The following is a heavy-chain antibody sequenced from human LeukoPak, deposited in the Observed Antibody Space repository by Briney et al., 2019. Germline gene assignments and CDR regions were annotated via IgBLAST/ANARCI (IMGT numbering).Heavy chain of an antibody. CDR3: AKLGGGVTVTGLRYFDY. V-gene: IGHV3-23*01. CDR1: GFTFSNYG. CDR2: ICSSGSTT. Sequence: GGSLRLSCAASGFTFSNYGLSWVRQAPGKGLEWVSGICSSGSTTYYADSEKGRFTISRDNSKNTLYLQMNSLRAEDTAVYYCAKLGGGVTVTGLRYFDYWGQGTLVTVSS. D-gene: IGHD6-19*01. J-gene: IGHJ4*02.